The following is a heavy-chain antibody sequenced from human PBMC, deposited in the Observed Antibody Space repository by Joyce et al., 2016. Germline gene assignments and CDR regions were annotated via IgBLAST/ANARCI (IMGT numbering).Heavy chain of an antibody. CDR3: AHSYLTITICGVVLGWFDP. V-gene: IGHV2-5*02. J-gene: IGHJ5*02. CDR2: IYWDDDK. Sequence: QITLKESGPTLVKPTQTLPLTCTFSGFSLSTSGVGVGWIRQPPGKALEWLALIYWDDDKRYSPSLKSRLTITKDTSKNQVVLTMTNMDPVDTATYYCAHSYLTITICGVVLGWFDPWGQGTLVTVSS. CDR1: GFSLSTSGVG. D-gene: IGHD3-3*01.